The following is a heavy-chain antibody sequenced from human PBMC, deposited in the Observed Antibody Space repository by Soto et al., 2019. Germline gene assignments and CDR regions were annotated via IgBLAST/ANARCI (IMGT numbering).Heavy chain of an antibody. Sequence: QVQLVQSGAAVKKPGSSVKVSCKASGGTFSSYTISWVRQAPGQGLEWMGRIIPILGIANYAQKFQGRVTITADKSTSTAYMELSSLRSEDTAVYYCARDRPDIVVVVAATPGNWFDPWGQGTLVTVSS. J-gene: IGHJ5*02. CDR3: ARDRPDIVVVVAATPGNWFDP. D-gene: IGHD2-15*01. V-gene: IGHV1-69*08. CDR1: GGTFSSYT. CDR2: IIPILGIA.